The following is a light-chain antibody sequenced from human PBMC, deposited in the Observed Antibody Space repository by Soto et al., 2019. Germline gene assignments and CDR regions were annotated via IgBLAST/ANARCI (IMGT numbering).Light chain of an antibody. Sequence: DIPMTQSPSSLSASVGDTVTITCRASQSVSTYLNWYQQRPGKAPSLLIYDASTLQRGVPTRFSGSGSGTDFPLIISHLQSEDAATYYWQQSYRTPRTFGQGTKVEIK. V-gene: IGKV1-39*01. CDR2: DAS. J-gene: IGKJ1*01. CDR1: QSVSTY. CDR3: QQSYRTPRT.